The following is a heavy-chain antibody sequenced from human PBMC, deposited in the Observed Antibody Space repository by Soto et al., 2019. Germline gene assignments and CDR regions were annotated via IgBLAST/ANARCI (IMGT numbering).Heavy chain of an antibody. CDR3: AKELWYSGGSPGGEKFFQH. Sequence: GGSLRLSCAASGFTFSSYAMSWVRQAPGKGLEWVSAISGSGGSTYYADSVKGRFTISRDNSKNTLYLQMNSLRAEDTAVYYCAKELWYSGGSPGGEKFFQHWGQGPLFTFSS. CDR1: GFTFSSYA. J-gene: IGHJ1*01. V-gene: IGHV3-23*01. CDR2: ISGSGGST. D-gene: IGHD1-26*01.